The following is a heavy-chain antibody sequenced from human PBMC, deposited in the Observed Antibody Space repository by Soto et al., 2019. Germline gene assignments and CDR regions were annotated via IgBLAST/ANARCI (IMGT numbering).Heavy chain of an antibody. CDR3: ARDSSSSFDY. Sequence: QVQLVESGGGVVQPGRSLRLSCAASGFTFSSYAMHWVRQAPGKGLEWVAVISYDGSNKYYANSVKGRFTIARDHSKNTLYLHMNSLRAEDTAVYYCARDSSSSFDYWGQGTLVTVSS. J-gene: IGHJ4*02. V-gene: IGHV3-30-3*01. CDR2: ISYDGSNK. CDR1: GFTFSSYA. D-gene: IGHD6-6*01.